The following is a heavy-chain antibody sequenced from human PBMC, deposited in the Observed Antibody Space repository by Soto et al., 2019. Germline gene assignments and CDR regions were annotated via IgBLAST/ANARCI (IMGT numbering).Heavy chain of an antibody. CDR3: ARGDGTTGAFDY. Sequence: QVQLQESGPGMVKPSGTLSLTCAVSGGSISSSNWWSWVRQPPGKGLEWIGEMYHSGSTNYNPSLMSRVTISVDKSKNQFSLKLSSVTAADTAVYYCARGDGTTGAFDYWGQGTLVTVSS. D-gene: IGHD1-1*01. V-gene: IGHV4-4*02. CDR1: GGSISSSNW. J-gene: IGHJ4*02. CDR2: MYHSGST.